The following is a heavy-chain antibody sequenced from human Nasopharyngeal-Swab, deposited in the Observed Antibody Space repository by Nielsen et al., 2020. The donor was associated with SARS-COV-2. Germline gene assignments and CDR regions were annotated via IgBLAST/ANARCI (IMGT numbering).Heavy chain of an antibody. CDR3: ATSQASNLGY. V-gene: IGHV1-46*01. CDR2: INPSTGAT. Sequence: ASVKVSCKVSGYPFSTYFIHWVRQAPGQGLEWMGIINPSTGATLYAQRSQGRVTMTTDTSTSTIYMDLSGLRVEDTAVYYCATSQASNLGYWGQGTLVTVSS. J-gene: IGHJ4*02. CDR1: GYPFSTYF. D-gene: IGHD2-8*01.